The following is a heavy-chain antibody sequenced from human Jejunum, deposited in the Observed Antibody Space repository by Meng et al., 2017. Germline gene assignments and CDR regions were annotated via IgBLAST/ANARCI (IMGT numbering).Heavy chain of an antibody. CDR3: ARDFEALHGV. CDR1: GDSISSSYW. Sequence: QGQLQQSGPGVGKPWGTLSLTCAVSGDSISSSYWWRWVRPPPGKGLEWSGKIYHSGTTNYNQSFKSRVTLSVDKSKNQFSINLSSVTAADTAVYFCARDFEALHGVWGQGTLVTVSS. CDR2: IYHSGTT. J-gene: IGHJ1*01. V-gene: IGHV4-4*02. D-gene: IGHD2-8*01.